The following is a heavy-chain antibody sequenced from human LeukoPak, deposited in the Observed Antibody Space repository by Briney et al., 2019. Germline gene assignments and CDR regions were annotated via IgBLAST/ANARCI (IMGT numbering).Heavy chain of an antibody. CDR3: ARRPGPGSYGSDY. CDR1: GGSFSGYY. CDR2: INHSGST. V-gene: IGHV4-34*01. J-gene: IGHJ4*02. Sequence: SETLSLTCAVYGGSFSGYYWSWIRQPPGKGLEGIGDINHSGSTNYNPSLKSRVTISVDTSKNQFSLNLSSVTAADTAVYYCARRPGPGSYGSDYWGQGTLVTVSS. D-gene: IGHD3-16*01.